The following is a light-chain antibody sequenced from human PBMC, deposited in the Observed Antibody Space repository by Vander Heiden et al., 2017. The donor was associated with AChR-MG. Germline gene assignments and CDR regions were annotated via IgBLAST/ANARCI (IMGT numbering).Light chain of an antibody. CDR2: DAS. J-gene: IGKJ4*01. CDR1: QSVDNY. CDR3: QQHCNWPPT. Sequence: EIVLTQPPGTLSLSPGERATPSCRASQSVDNYLAWYQQKPGQAPRLLIYDASKRAAGVPARFSGSGSGTDFTLTISTLEPEDFAVYYCQQHCNWPPTFGAGTKVEIK. V-gene: IGKV3-11*01.